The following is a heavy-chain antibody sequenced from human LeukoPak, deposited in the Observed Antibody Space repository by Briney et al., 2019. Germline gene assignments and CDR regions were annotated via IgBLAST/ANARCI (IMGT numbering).Heavy chain of an antibody. J-gene: IGHJ4*02. CDR2: IHYSGST. V-gene: IGHV4-59*01. CDR1: GGSISGYY. D-gene: IGHD1-26*01. Sequence: SETPSLTCTVSGGSISGYYWSWIRQPPGKGLECIGYIHYSGSTNYNPSLKSRVAFSVDTSKNQISLSLTSVTTADTAMYFCARGRWELPLWGQGTLVTVSS. CDR3: ARGRWELPL.